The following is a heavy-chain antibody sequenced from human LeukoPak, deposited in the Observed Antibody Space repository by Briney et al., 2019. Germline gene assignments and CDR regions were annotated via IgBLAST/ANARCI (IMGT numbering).Heavy chain of an antibody. CDR1: GFTCSSYA. CDR3: ARGPPHYDSSGNMLDY. CDR2: ISYDGSNK. D-gene: IGHD3-22*01. V-gene: IGHV3-30*04. Sequence: GMSLRLSCAASGFTCSSYAMHWVRQAPGKGLEWVAVISYDGSNKYYADSVKGRFTISRDNSKNTLYLQMNSLRAEDTAVYYCARGPPHYDSSGNMLDYWGQGTLVTVSS. J-gene: IGHJ4*02.